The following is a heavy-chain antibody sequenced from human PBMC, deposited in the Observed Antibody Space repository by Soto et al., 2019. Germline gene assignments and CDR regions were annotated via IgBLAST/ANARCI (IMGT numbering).Heavy chain of an antibody. CDR1: GFTFSSYA. CDR3: ARCPGYSSGWYSHYFDY. V-gene: IGHV3-30-3*01. D-gene: IGHD6-19*01. Sequence: QVQLVESGGGVVQPGRSLRLSCAASGFTFSSYAMHWVRQAPGKGLEWVAVISYDGSNKYYADSVKGRFTISRDNSKNTLYLQMISLRAEDTAVYYCARCPGYSSGWYSHYFDYWGQGTLVTVSS. J-gene: IGHJ4*02. CDR2: ISYDGSNK.